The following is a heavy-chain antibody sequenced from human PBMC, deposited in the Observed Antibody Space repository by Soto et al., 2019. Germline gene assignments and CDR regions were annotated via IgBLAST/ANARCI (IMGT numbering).Heavy chain of an antibody. J-gene: IGHJ6*02. V-gene: IGHV3-33*01. D-gene: IGHD5-12*01. CDR2: IWYDGSNK. Sequence: QVQLVESGGGVVQPGRSLRLSCAASGFTFSSYGMHWVRQAPGKGLEWVAVIWYDGSNKYYADSVKGRFTISRDNSKNTLDLQMNSLRAEDTAVYYCAREGNRDGYNTYYYYYGMDVWGQGTTVTVSS. CDR1: GFTFSSYG. CDR3: AREGNRDGYNTYYYYYGMDV.